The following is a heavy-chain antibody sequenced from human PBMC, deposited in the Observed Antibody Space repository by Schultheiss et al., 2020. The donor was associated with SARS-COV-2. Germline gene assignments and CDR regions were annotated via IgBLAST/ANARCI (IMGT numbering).Heavy chain of an antibody. CDR1: GFTFSSYW. J-gene: IGHJ6*02. V-gene: IGHV3-7*01. CDR2: IKQDGSEK. D-gene: IGHD3-10*01. Sequence: GESLKISCAASGFTFSSYWMSWVRQAPGKGLEWVANIKQDGSEKYYVDSVKGRFTISRDNAKNSLYLQMNSLRAEDTAVYYCARETFMGSGSDYYYYGMDVWGQGTTVTVSS. CDR3: ARETFMGSGSDYYYYGMDV.